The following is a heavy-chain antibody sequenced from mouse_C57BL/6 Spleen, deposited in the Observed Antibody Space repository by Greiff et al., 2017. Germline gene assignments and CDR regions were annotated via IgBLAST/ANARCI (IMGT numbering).Heavy chain of an antibody. Sequence: VQLQQSGPELVKPGASVKISCKASGYTFTDYYMNWVKQSHGKSLEWIGDINPNNGGTSYNQKFKGKATLTVDKSSSTAYMELRSLTSEDSAVYYCARTRLRDWYFDVWGTGTTVTVSS. J-gene: IGHJ1*03. CDR2: INPNNGGT. CDR1: GYTFTDYY. V-gene: IGHV1-26*01. CDR3: ARTRLRDWYFDV. D-gene: IGHD2-2*01.